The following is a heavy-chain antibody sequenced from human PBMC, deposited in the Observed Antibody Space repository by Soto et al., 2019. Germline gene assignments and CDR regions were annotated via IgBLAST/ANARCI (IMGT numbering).Heavy chain of an antibody. Sequence: SVKVSCKASGGTFSSYAISWVRQAPGQGLEWMGGIIPIFGTANYAQKFQGRVTITADESTSTAYMELSSLRSEDTAVYYCARAEYYDFWSGYYSSPNYYYGMDAWGQGTTVTVSS. D-gene: IGHD3-3*01. CDR3: ARAEYYDFWSGYYSSPNYYYGMDA. J-gene: IGHJ6*02. CDR1: GGTFSSYA. V-gene: IGHV1-69*13. CDR2: IIPIFGTA.